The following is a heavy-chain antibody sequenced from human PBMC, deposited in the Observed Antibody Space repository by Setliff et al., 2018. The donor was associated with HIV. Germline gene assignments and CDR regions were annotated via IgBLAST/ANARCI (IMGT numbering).Heavy chain of an antibody. V-gene: IGHV3-72*01. Sequence: GGSLRLSCAASGFTFSDHYMDWVRQAPGKGLEWVGRTKNKDNSFTTEYAASVKGRFTISRDDSKNSLSLHMNSLKTEDTAVYYCAVWIREVISWGRGTLVTVSS. J-gene: IGHJ5*02. CDR1: GFTFSDHY. CDR2: TKNKDNSFTT. CDR3: AVWIREVIS. D-gene: IGHD3-10*01.